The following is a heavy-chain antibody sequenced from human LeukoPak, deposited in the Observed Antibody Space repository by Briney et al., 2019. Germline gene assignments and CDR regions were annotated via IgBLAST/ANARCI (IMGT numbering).Heavy chain of an antibody. CDR3: ARGSRGWYQHFDY. J-gene: IGHJ4*02. CDR2: IYTSGST. CDR1: GNSISSGDNY. Sequence: NSSQTLSLTCTVSGNSISSGDNYWSWIRQPAGKGLEWIGRIYTSGSTNYNPSLKSRVTISVDTSKNQSSLKLSSVTAADTAVYYCARGSRGWYQHFDYWGRGTLVTVSS. D-gene: IGHD6-19*01. V-gene: IGHV4-61*02.